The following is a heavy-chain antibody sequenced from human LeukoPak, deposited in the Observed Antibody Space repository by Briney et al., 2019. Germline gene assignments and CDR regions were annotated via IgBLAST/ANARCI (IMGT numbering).Heavy chain of an antibody. CDR1: GYTFTSNY. Sequence: ASVKVSCKAFGYTFTSNYMHWVRQAPGQGPEWMGGISTSGGSTTYAQKFQGRVTMTTDTSTSTAYMELRSLGSDDTAVYYCARELKTAVSAYYFDFWGQGTLVTVSS. J-gene: IGHJ4*02. V-gene: IGHV1-46*01. D-gene: IGHD6-19*01. CDR2: ISTSGGST. CDR3: ARELKTAVSAYYFDF.